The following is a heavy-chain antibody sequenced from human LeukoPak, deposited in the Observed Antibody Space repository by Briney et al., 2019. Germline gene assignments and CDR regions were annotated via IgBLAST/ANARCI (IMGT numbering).Heavy chain of an antibody. CDR2: IYTSGST. J-gene: IGHJ6*02. V-gene: IGHV4-4*07. CDR3: ARGDSSSWYVGYHILDV. D-gene: IGHD6-13*01. Sequence: PSETLSLTCTVSGGSISSYYRSWIRQPAGKGLEWIGRIYTSGSTNYNPSLKSRVTMSVDTSKNQFSLKLSSVTAEDTAVYYCARGDSSSWYVGYHILDVWGQGTTVTVS. CDR1: GGSISSYY.